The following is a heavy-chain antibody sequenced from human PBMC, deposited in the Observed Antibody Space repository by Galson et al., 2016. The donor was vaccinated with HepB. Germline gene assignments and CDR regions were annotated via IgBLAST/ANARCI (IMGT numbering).Heavy chain of an antibody. CDR1: GFTFSSYS. V-gene: IGHV3-48*04. Sequence: SLRLSCAASGFTFSSYSMNWVRQAPGKGLEWLSYISSGSRTIYYAASVKGRFTISRDNAKNSVYLEMNSLRAEDTAVYYCARLHFDTFPSPGYWGQGTLVTVSS. CDR3: ARLHFDTFPSPGY. D-gene: IGHD3-9*01. J-gene: IGHJ4*02. CDR2: ISSGSRTI.